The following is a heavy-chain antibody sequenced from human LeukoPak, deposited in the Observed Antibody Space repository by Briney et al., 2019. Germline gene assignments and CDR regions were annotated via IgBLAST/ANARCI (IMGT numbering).Heavy chain of an antibody. CDR2: IIPIFGTA. Sequence: SVKVSCKASGGTFSSYAISWVRQAPGQGLGWMGGIIPIFGTANYAQKFQGRVTITADESTSTAYMELSSLRSEDTAVYYCASTTKQLYWYFDLWGRGTLVTVSS. J-gene: IGHJ2*01. CDR1: GGTFSSYA. V-gene: IGHV1-69*01. CDR3: ASTTKQLYWYFDL. D-gene: IGHD2/OR15-2a*01.